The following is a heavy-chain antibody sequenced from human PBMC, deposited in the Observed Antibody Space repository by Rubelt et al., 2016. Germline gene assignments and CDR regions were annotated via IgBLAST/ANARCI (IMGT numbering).Heavy chain of an antibody. CDR2: ISASGGDT. Sequence: AQPGGSLRLSCAASGFTFSNHAMTWVRQAPGKGLERVSSISASGGDTYYADSVRGRLTVSRDNSKNTVFLQMNSLRAEDTAVFYCMREGREGFDYWGQGTLVTVSS. J-gene: IGHJ4*02. CDR3: MREGREGFDY. D-gene: IGHD5-24*01. V-gene: IGHV3-23*01. CDR1: GFTFSNHA.